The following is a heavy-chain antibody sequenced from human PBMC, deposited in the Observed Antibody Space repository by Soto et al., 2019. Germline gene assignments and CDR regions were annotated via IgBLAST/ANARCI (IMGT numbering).Heavy chain of an antibody. V-gene: IGHV6-1*01. J-gene: IGHJ4*02. CDR3: ARIPQTNWKVRAFDY. CDR1: GDSVSSNSAA. D-gene: IGHD1-20*01. Sequence: KQSQTLSLTCAIPGDSVSSNSAAWNWIRQSPSRGLEWLGRTYYRSKWYNDYAVSVKSRITINPDTSKNQFSLQLNSVTPEDTAVYYCARIPQTNWKVRAFDYWGQGTLVTVSS. CDR2: TYYRSKWYN.